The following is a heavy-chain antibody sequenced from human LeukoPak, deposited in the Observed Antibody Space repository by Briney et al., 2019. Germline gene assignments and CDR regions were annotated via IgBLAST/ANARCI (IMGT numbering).Heavy chain of an antibody. V-gene: IGHV1-69*06. CDR3: ARDSGIEHCTNSVCYTDYYYYMDV. CDR2: IIPIFGTA. CDR1: GGTFGSYA. J-gene: IGHJ6*03. Sequence: SVKVSCKASGGTFGSYAISWVRQAPGQGLEWMGGIIPIFGTANYAQKFQGRVTITADKSTSTAYMELSSLRSEDTAVYYCARDSGIEHCTNSVCYTDYYYYMDVWGKGTTVTISS. D-gene: IGHD2-8*01.